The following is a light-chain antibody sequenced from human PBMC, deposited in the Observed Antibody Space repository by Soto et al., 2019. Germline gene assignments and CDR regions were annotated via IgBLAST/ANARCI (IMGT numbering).Light chain of an antibody. Sequence: IVLRHSPGTLSLFPLGRATLSCSPSQSVDRNYLAWYQHKPGQAPRLLIYGASTRATGIPDRFSGSGSGTEFTLTISSLQAKDVASCYCQRYTSPSWTLGQGTKVDIK. J-gene: IGKJ1*01. CDR2: GAS. V-gene: IGKV3-20*01. CDR3: QRYTSPSWT. CDR1: QSVDRNY.